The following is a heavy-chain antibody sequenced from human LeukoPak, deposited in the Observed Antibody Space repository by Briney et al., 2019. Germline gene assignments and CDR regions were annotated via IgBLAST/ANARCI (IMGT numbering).Heavy chain of an antibody. CDR2: IYTSGST. CDR3: AIPDYYDSSGYDY. J-gene: IGHJ4*02. CDR1: GGSISSGSYY. D-gene: IGHD3-22*01. V-gene: IGHV4-61*02. Sequence: SQTLSLTCTVSGGSISSGSYYWSWIRQPAGKGLEWIGRIYTSGSTNYNPSLKSRVTISVDTSKNRFSLKLSSVTAADTAVYYCAIPDYYDSSGYDYWGQGTLVTVSS.